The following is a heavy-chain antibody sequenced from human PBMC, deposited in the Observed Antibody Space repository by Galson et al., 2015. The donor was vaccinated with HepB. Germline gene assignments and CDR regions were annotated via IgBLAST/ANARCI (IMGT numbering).Heavy chain of an antibody. Sequence: SVKVSCKASGYTFTGYYVHWVRQAPGQGLEWMGWINPNTGVTNYAQNFQGRVTMTRDTSITTAYMELSRLRSDDTAVYYCARLIVVVPAVRGVNNWFDPWGQGTLVTVSS. CDR3: ARLIVVVPAVRGVNNWFDP. CDR2: INPNTGVT. V-gene: IGHV1-2*02. D-gene: IGHD2-2*01. J-gene: IGHJ5*02. CDR1: GYTFTGYY.